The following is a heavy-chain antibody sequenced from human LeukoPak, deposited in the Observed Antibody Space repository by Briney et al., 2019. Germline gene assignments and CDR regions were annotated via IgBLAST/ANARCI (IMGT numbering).Heavy chain of an antibody. Sequence: PSETLSLTCTVSGDSISSRSYYWDWIRQPPGGGLEWIGSIFYRGTTYYNPSLKSRVTISLDTSKNQFSLKLSSVAAADTAVYYCARDQSGEWELLSGWWFDPWGQGTLVTVSS. J-gene: IGHJ5*02. V-gene: IGHV4-39*07. CDR1: GDSISSRSYY. CDR2: IFYRGTT. CDR3: ARDQSGEWELLSGWWFDP. D-gene: IGHD1-26*01.